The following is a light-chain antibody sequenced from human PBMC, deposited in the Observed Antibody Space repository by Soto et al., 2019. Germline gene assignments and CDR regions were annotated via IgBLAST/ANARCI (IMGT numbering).Light chain of an antibody. Sequence: QSALTQPASVSGSPGQSITISCTGTGSDVGGYNYVSWYQQHPGKAPKVMIYDVSNRPSGVSNRFSGSKSGNTASLTISGXXXEDEXDYYCSSYTXXSXXLVFGGGT. CDR1: GSDVGGYNY. CDR2: DVS. V-gene: IGLV2-14*01. CDR3: SSYTXXSXXLV. J-gene: IGLJ2*01.